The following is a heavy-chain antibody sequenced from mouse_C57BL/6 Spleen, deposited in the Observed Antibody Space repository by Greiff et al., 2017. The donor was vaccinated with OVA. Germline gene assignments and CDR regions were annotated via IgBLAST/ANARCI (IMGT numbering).Heavy chain of an antibody. CDR3: ARVRKTYYYGSREDYCDY. D-gene: IGHD1-1*01. CDR2: IYPGSGST. Sequence: QVQLQQPGAELVKPGASVKMSCKASGYTFTSYWITWVQQRPGQGLEWIGDIYPGSGSTNYNEKFKSKATLTVDTSSSTAYMQLSSLTSEDSAVYYCARVRKTYYYGSREDYCDYWGQGTTLTVSS. V-gene: IGHV1-55*01. J-gene: IGHJ2*01. CDR1: GYTFTSYW.